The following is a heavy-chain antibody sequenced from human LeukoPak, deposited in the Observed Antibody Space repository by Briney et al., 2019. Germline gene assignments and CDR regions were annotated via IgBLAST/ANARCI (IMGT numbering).Heavy chain of an antibody. J-gene: IGHJ4*02. CDR3: AKADDSSGYYDY. CDR1: GFTFSSYA. V-gene: IGHV3-23*01. CDR2: ISGSGGST. D-gene: IGHD3-22*01. Sequence: GGSLRLSCAASGFTFSSYAMNWVRQASGKGLEWVSAISGSGGSTYYADSVKGRFTISRDNSKNTLSLQMNSLRAEDTAVYYCAKADDSSGYYDYWGQGTLVTVSS.